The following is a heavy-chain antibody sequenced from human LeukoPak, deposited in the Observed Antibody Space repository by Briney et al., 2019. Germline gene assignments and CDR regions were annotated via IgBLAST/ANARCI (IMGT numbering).Heavy chain of an antibody. J-gene: IGHJ4*02. CDR1: GGSISSYY. Sequence: SETLSFTCTVSGGSISSYYWSWIRQPPGKGLEWIGYIYYSGSTNYNPSLKSRVTISVDTSKNQFSLKLSSVTAADTAVYYCARHSEHRVVVAATGYFDYWGQGTLVTVSS. CDR3: ARHSEHRVVVAATGYFDY. V-gene: IGHV4-59*08. D-gene: IGHD2-15*01. CDR2: IYYSGST.